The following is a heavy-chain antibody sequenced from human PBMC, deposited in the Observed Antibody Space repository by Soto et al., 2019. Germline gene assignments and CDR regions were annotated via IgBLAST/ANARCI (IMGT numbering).Heavy chain of an antibody. V-gene: IGHV1-69*12. D-gene: IGHD3-10*01. Sequence: QVQLVQSGAEVKKPGSSVKVSCKASGGTFSSYAISWVRQAPGQGLEWMGGIIPIFGTANYAQKFQGRVTITADESTSTAYMERRSLRSEDTAVYCCARHPFGAGEFDYWGQGTLVTVSS. CDR3: ARHPFGAGEFDY. J-gene: IGHJ4*02. CDR2: IIPIFGTA. CDR1: GGTFSSYA.